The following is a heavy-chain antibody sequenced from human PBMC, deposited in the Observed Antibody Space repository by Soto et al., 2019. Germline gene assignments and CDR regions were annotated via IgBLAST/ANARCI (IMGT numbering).Heavy chain of an antibody. CDR2: IGGSGGNT. D-gene: IGHD4-4*01. J-gene: IGHJ4*02. Sequence: GGSLRLSCAASGFIFNAYAMTWVRQAPGKGLEWVSAIGGSGGNTYYAASVKGRFTISRDNSRDTVDLQMNSLRAEDTAVYYYARVASDYINLLDIWGQRIPVTVSS. CDR1: GFIFNAYA. CDR3: ARVASDYINLLDI. V-gene: IGHV3-23*01.